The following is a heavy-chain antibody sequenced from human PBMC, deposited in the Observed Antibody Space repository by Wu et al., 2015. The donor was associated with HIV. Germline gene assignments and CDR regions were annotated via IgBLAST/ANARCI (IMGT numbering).Heavy chain of an antibody. J-gene: IGHJ6*02. CDR1: GYTFTGYY. CDR3: ARDQNYYDSSGYSMQYGMDV. CDR2: INPNSGGT. D-gene: IGHD3-22*01. Sequence: QVQLVQSGAEVKKPGASVKVSCKASGYTFTGYYMHWVRQAPGQGLEWMGWINPNSGGTNYAQKFQGRVTMTRDTSISTAYMELSRLRSDDTAVYYCARDQNYYDSSGYSMQYGMDVWGQGTTVTVS. V-gene: IGHV1-2*02.